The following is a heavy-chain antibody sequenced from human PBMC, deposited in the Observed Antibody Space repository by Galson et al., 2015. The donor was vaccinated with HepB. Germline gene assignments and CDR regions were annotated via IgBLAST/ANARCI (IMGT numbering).Heavy chain of an antibody. J-gene: IGHJ1*01. CDR1: GFTFSSYA. CDR3: AKAVTTRGGYFQH. CDR2: ISGSGGST. V-gene: IGHV3-23*01. Sequence: SLRLSCAASGFTFSSYAVSWVRQAPGKGLEWVSAISGSGGSTYYADSVKGRFTISRDNSKNTLYLQMNSLRAEDTAVYYCAKAVTTRGGYFQHWGQGTLVTVSS. D-gene: IGHD1/OR15-1a*01.